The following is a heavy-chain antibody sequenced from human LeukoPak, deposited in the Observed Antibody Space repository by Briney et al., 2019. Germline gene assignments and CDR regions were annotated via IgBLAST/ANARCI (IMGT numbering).Heavy chain of an antibody. V-gene: IGHV3-33*06. CDR2: IWFDGSNE. D-gene: IGHD2-15*01. CDR3: AKDLGIVINTKNLDY. Sequence: GKSLRLSCATSGFTFSSYGMHWVRQAPGKGLEWVALIWFDGSNEDYADSVKGRFTIARDNSNNTLYLQVSSLRAEDTAVYYCAKDLGIVINTKNLDYWGQGTLVTVSS. CDR1: GFTFSSYG. J-gene: IGHJ4*02.